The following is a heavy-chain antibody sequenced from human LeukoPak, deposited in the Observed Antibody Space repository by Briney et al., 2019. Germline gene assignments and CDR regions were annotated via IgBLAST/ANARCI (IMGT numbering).Heavy chain of an antibody. CDR2: INPNTGGT. J-gene: IGHJ4*02. V-gene: IGHV1-2*02. Sequence: ASVKVSCKASGYTFTGYYMHWVRQAPGQGLEWMGWINPNTGGTNYAQKVQGRVTVTRDTSISTAYMELSRLRSDDTAVYYCARDLPLVVPAANDFDYWGQGTLVTVSS. D-gene: IGHD2-2*01. CDR1: GYTFTGYY. CDR3: ARDLPLVVPAANDFDY.